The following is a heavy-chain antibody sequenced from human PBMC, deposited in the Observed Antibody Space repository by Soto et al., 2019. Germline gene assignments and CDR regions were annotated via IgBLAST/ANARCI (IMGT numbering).Heavy chain of an antibody. CDR2: IKLDGSET. V-gene: IGHV3-7*01. CDR1: GFTFSKYW. CDR3: ARAKYVYHAMDV. D-gene: IGHD3-10*02. Sequence: EVQLVESGGGLVQPGGSLRLSCAASGFTFSKYWMNWVRQAPGKGLECVATIKLDGSETYYVDSVKGRFTVSRDNAKKSLYLQMNTLRAEDTAVYYCARAKYVYHAMDVWGQGTTVTVSS. J-gene: IGHJ6*01.